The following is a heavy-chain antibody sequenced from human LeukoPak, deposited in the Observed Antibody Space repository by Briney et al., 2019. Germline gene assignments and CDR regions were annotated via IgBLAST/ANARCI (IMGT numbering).Heavy chain of an antibody. CDR1: GDSMSGHY. CDR3: LRRGSSWYYFDY. CDR2: VSYTGST. J-gene: IGHJ4*02. V-gene: IGHV4-59*11. D-gene: IGHD6-13*01. Sequence: SGTLSLTCSVSGDSMSGHYWGWIRQPPGKGLEYIGYVSYTGSTNSNPSLKSRLTISIDTSKIQFSLRLRSVTAADSALYARLRRGSSWYYFDYWGQGTLVTVSS.